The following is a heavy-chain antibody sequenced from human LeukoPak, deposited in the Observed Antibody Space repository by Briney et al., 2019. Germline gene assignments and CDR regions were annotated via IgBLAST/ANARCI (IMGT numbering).Heavy chain of an antibody. J-gene: IGHJ5*02. CDR3: ARDSSGYPNWFDP. CDR2: INPNSGGT. CDR1: GYTFTGYY. D-gene: IGHD3-22*01. Sequence: ASVKVSCKASGYTFTGYYFHWVRQAPGQGLEWMGWINPNSGGTNYAQKFQGRVTMTRDTSISTAYMELSRLRSDDTAVYYCARDSSGYPNWFDPWGQGTLVTVSS. V-gene: IGHV1-2*02.